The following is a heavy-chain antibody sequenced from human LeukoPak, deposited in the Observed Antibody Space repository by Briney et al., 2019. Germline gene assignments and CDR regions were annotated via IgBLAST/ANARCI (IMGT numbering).Heavy chain of an antibody. CDR3: AKWQYYGSGSYPVDYYYYVDV. J-gene: IGHJ6*03. Sequence: PGGSLRLSCAASGFTFSSYGMHWVRQAPGKGLEWVAFIRYDGSNKYYADSVKGRFTISRDNSKNTLYLQMNSLRAEDTAVYYCAKWQYYGSGSYPVDYYYYVDVWGKGTTVTISS. D-gene: IGHD3-10*01. V-gene: IGHV3-30*02. CDR2: IRYDGSNK. CDR1: GFTFSSYG.